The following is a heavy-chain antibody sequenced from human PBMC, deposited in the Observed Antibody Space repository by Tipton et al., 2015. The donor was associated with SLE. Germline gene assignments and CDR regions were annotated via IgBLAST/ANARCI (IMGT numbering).Heavy chain of an antibody. D-gene: IGHD1-1*01. CDR3: ARDKAGTTG. Sequence: TLSLTCTVSGYSISSGYYWGWIRQPPGKGLEWIGYIYYSGSTNYNPSLKSRVTISVDTSKNQFSLKLSSVTAADTAVYYCARDKAGTTGWGQGTLVTVSS. V-gene: IGHV4-38-2*02. CDR2: IYYSGST. CDR1: GYSISSGYY. J-gene: IGHJ4*02.